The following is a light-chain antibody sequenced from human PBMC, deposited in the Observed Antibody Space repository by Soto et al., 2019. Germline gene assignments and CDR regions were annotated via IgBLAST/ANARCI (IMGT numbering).Light chain of an antibody. CDR1: QSVSSSS. J-gene: IGKJ1*01. Sequence: IVLTQSPGTLSLSPGERATLSCRASQSVSSSSLAWYQQKPGQAPRLLIFGASSRATGIPDRFSGSGSGTDFTLTISRLEPEDFAVYYCQQYAGSSTFGQGTNVDIK. CDR3: QQYAGSST. V-gene: IGKV3-20*01. CDR2: GAS.